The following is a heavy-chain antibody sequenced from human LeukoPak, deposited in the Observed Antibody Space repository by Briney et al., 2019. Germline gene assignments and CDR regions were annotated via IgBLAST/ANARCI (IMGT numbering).Heavy chain of an antibody. CDR2: TFYNGRT. V-gene: IGHV4-39*07. CDR1: AESISGSSYY. Sequence: SETLSLTCTVSAESISGSSYYWGWIRQHPGKGLEWSGSTFYNGRTYYKPSLKSRVTISVDTSKNQFSLKLSSVTAADTAVYYCARDHYDSSGYPFDYWGQGTLVTVSS. CDR3: ARDHYDSSGYPFDY. J-gene: IGHJ4*02. D-gene: IGHD3-22*01.